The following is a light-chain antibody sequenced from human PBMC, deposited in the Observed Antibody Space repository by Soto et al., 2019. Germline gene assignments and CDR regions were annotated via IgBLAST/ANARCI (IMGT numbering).Light chain of an antibody. CDR3: SSYISSSAYV. J-gene: IGLJ1*01. CDR2: DVS. V-gene: IGLV2-14*01. Sequence: QSVLTQPASVSGSPGQSITISCTGTSSDVGGYNYVSWYQQHPGKAPKLMIYDVSNRPSGVSNRFSSSKSGNTASLTISGLQAEDEADYYCSSYISSSAYVFGTGTKLTVL. CDR1: SSDVGGYNY.